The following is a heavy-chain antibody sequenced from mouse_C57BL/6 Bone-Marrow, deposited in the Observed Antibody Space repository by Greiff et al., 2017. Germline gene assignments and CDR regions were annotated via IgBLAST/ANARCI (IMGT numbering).Heavy chain of an antibody. CDR1: GFTFSSYG. J-gene: IGHJ1*03. V-gene: IGHV5-6*01. D-gene: IGHD1-2*01. Sequence: EVQLVESGGDLVKPGGSLKLSCAASGFTFSSYGMSWVRQTPDKRLEWVATISSGGSYTYYPDSVKGRFTISRDNAKNTLYLQMSSLKSEDTAMYYCASYGGWYFDVWGTGTTVTVSS. CDR2: ISSGGSYT. CDR3: ASYGGWYFDV.